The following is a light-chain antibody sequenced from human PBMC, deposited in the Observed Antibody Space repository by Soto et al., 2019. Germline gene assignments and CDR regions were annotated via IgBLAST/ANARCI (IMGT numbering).Light chain of an antibody. J-gene: IGKJ1*01. CDR2: KAS. V-gene: IGKV1-5*03. CDR1: QSISAW. CDR3: QQYNNYGSWT. Sequence: DIQMTQSPSTLSASVGDRVTITCRASQSISAWLAWYQQKPGKAPKLLIYKASSLESGVPSRFSGSGSGTEFTLTISSLQPDDFATYYCQQYNNYGSWTFGQVTKVEIK.